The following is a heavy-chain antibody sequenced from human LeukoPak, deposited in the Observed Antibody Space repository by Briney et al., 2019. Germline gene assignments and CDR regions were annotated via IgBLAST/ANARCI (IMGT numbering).Heavy chain of an antibody. V-gene: IGHV3-30-3*01. CDR1: GFTFNNYN. J-gene: IGHJ4*02. D-gene: IGHD3-22*01. CDR2: ISYDGSNK. Sequence: PGGSLRLSCAASGFTFNNYNMNWVRQAPGKGLEWVAVISYDGSNKYYADSVKGRFTISRDNSKNTLYLQMNSLRAEDTAVYYCAREYDSSGYYSGPDYWGQGTLVTVSS. CDR3: AREYDSSGYYSGPDY.